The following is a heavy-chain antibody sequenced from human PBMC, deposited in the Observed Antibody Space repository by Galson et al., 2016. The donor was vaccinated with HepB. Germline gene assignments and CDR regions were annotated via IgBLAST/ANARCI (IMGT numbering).Heavy chain of an antibody. D-gene: IGHD2-2*01. Sequence: SLRLSYAASGFNFGPYDMQWGRQAPGPGLEWVTSASYAGEDNTHADSVKGRFSISRDNSKNTVSLQMSSLRGEDTAVYYCVKQGPAALHSHFDFWGQGTLVTVSS. CDR3: VKQGPAALHSHFDF. CDR2: ASYAGEDN. CDR1: GFNFGPYD. V-gene: IGHV3-30-3*02. J-gene: IGHJ4*02.